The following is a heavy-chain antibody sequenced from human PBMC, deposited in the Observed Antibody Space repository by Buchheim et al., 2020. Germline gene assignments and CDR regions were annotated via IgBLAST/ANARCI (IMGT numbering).Heavy chain of an antibody. D-gene: IGHD3-16*02. CDR2: INHSGST. V-gene: IGHV4-34*01. Sequence: QVQLQQWGAGLLEPSETLSLTCAVYGGSFSGYYWSWIRQPPGKGLEWIGEINHSGSTNYNPSLKSRVPISVNTSKNQFSLKLSSVTAADTAVYYCAREKGDDYVWGSYRRNWFDPWGQGTL. CDR3: AREKGDDYVWGSYRRNWFDP. CDR1: GGSFSGYY. J-gene: IGHJ5*02.